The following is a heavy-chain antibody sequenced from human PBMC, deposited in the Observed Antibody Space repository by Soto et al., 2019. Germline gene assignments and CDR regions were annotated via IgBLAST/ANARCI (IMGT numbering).Heavy chain of an antibody. Sequence: PGGSLRLSCAASGFTFSSYAMSWVRQAPGKGLEWVSAISGSGGSTYYADSVKGRFTISRDNSKNTLYLQMNSLRAEDTAVYYCAKRGDGITMVRGGLKNYYGMDVWGQGTTVTVSS. CDR1: GFTFSSYA. D-gene: IGHD3-10*01. CDR2: ISGSGGST. CDR3: AKRGDGITMVRGGLKNYYGMDV. J-gene: IGHJ6*02. V-gene: IGHV3-23*01.